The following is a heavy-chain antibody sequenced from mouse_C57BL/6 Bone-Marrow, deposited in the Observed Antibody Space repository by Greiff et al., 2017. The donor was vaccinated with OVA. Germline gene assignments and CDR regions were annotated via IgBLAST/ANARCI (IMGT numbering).Heavy chain of an antibody. J-gene: IGHJ1*03. V-gene: IGHV5-4*01. D-gene: IGHD1-1*01. Sequence: EVMLVESAGGLVKPGGSLKLSCAASGFTFSSYAMSWVRQTPEKRLEWVATISDGGSYTYYPDNVKGRFTISRDNAKNNLYLQMSHLKSEDTAMDYCARESYYYPDWYFDVWGTGTTVTVSS. CDR1: GFTFSSYA. CDR2: ISDGGSYT. CDR3: ARESYYYPDWYFDV.